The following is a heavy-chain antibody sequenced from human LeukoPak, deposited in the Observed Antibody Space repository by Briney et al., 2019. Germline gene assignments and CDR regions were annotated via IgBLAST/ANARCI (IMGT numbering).Heavy chain of an antibody. D-gene: IGHD3-10*01. J-gene: IGHJ5*02. Sequence: PSETLSLTCTVSGGSISSHYWSWIRRPPGKGLEWIGYIYYSGSTNYNPSLKSRVTISVDTSKNQFSLKLSSVTAADTAVYYCASTQRGVRGVRFDPWGQGTLVPVSS. CDR2: IYYSGST. CDR3: ASTQRGVRGVRFDP. V-gene: IGHV4-59*11. CDR1: GGSISSHY.